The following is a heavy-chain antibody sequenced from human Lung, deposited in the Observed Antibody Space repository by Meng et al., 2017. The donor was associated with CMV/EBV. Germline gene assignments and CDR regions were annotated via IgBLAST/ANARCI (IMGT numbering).Heavy chain of an antibody. J-gene: IGHJ4*02. CDR1: GFTFGDYP. Sequence: GESLKISCTSSGFTFGDYPMTWVRQAPGKGLEWIGFIRNKGCGGTTEYAASVKGRFIISRDDSRSIAYLQMNSLKTEDTAVYYCAKGEFKSSSSLYYWGQGTXVTVSS. D-gene: IGHD6-6*01. CDR2: IRNKGCGGTT. V-gene: IGHV3-49*04. CDR3: AKGEFKSSSSLYY.